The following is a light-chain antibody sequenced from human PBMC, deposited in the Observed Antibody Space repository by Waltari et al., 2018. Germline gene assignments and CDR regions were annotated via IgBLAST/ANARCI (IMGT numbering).Light chain of an antibody. CDR1: QSLVSSDGNTY. CDR3: MQGSHWPLT. J-gene: IGKJ3*01. CDR2: QVS. Sequence: DVVMTQSPLPLPVTVGQPASISCRSSQSLVSSDGNTYLSWVHQKPGQSPRRLIFQVSHRDSGVPDRFSGSGSGTNFTLKISRVEPEDVGLYYCMQGSHWPLTFGPGTKVDIK. V-gene: IGKV2-30*01.